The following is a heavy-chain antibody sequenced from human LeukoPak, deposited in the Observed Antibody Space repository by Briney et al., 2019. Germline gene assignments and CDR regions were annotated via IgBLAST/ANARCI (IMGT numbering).Heavy chain of an antibody. D-gene: IGHD5-18*01. V-gene: IGHV1-2*02. Sequence: VSVKVSCKASGYTFTGYYMHWVRQAPGQGLEWMGWINPNSGGTNYAQKFQGRVTMTRDTSISTAYMELSRLRSDDTAVYYCARDETGYSYGYHWFDPWGQGTLVTVSS. J-gene: IGHJ5*02. CDR2: INPNSGGT. CDR1: GYTFTGYY. CDR3: ARDETGYSYGYHWFDP.